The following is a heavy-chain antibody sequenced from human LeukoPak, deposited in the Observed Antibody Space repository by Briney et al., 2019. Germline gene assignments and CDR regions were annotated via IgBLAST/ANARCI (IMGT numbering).Heavy chain of an antibody. CDR2: IYYSGST. CDR1: GGSISSGGYY. D-gene: IGHD4-17*01. J-gene: IGHJ1*01. Sequence: SQTLSLTCTVSGGSISSGGYYWSWIRQHPGKGLEWIGYIYYSGSTYYNPSLKSRVTISVDTSKNQFSLKLSSVTAADTAVYYCARGATVTREYFQHWGQGTLVTVSS. V-gene: IGHV4-31*03. CDR3: ARGATVTREYFQH.